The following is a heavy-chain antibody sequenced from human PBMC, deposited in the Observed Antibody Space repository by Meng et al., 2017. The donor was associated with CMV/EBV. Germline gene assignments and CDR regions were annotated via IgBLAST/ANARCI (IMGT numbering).Heavy chain of an antibody. CDR2: ISSSSRYT. Sequence: GGSLRLSCAASGFTFSSYSMNWVRQAPGKGLEWVSSISSSSRYTYYADSVKGRFTISRDNAKNPLYLQMSSQRAEDTAVYYCARDLLGYCSSTSCPPSWGQGTLVTRLL. D-gene: IGHD2-2*01. CDR1: GFTFSSYS. J-gene: IGHJ5*02. V-gene: IGHV3-21*01. CDR3: ARDLLGYCSSTSCPPS.